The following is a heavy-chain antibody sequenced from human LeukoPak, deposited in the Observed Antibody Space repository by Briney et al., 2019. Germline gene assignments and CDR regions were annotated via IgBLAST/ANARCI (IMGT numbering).Heavy chain of an antibody. J-gene: IGHJ4*02. D-gene: IGHD6-19*01. V-gene: IGHV3-30-3*01. CDR2: ISYDGSNK. Sequence: GGSLRLSCAASGFTFSDYAMHWVRQAPGKGLEWVALISYDGSNKYYADSVKGRFTISRDNSKNTLYLQMNSLRAEDTALYYCAREWTYSSGWSASGYWGQGTLVTVSS. CDR1: GFTFSDYA. CDR3: AREWTYSSGWSASGY.